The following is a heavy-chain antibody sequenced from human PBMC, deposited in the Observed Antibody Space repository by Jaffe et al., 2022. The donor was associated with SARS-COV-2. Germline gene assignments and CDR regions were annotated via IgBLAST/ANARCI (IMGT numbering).Heavy chain of an antibody. D-gene: IGHD1-26*01. J-gene: IGHJ3*02. CDR3: ARRFSGSRVFDI. V-gene: IGHV3-66*02. CDR1: GFSVSDYY. Sequence: QLVESGGALVQPGGSLRLSCAASGFSVSDYYMNWVRQAPGKGLEWVSIIYTGGSIYYADSVKGRFTISRDTSKNTVYLQINSLRVEDTAVYYCARRFSGSRVFDIWGLGTLVTVSS. CDR2: IYTGGSI.